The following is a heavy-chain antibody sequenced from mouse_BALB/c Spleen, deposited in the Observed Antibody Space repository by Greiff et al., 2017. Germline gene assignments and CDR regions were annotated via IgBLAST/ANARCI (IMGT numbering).Heavy chain of an antibody. J-gene: IGHJ4*01. Sequence: DVKLVESGGGLVQPGGSRKLSCAASGFTFSSFGMHWVRQAPEKGLEWVAYISSGSSTIYYADTVKGRFTISRDNPKNTLFLQMTSLRSEDTAMYYCARDGNFHYAMDYWGQGTSVTVSS. D-gene: IGHD2-1*01. CDR1: GFTFSSFG. CDR2: ISSGSSTI. V-gene: IGHV5-17*02. CDR3: ARDGNFHYAMDY.